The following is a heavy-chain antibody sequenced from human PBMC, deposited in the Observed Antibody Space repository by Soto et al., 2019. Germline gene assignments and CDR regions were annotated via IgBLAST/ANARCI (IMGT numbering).Heavy chain of an antibody. D-gene: IGHD3-9*01. CDR1: GGSFSGYY. CDR2: INHSGST. Sequence: PSETLSLTCAVYGGSFSGYYWSWTRQPPGKGLEWIGEINHSGSTNYNPSLKSRVTISVDTSKNQFSLKLSSVTAADTAVYYCARAQWYYDILTGPYAFDIWGQGTMVTVSS. CDR3: ARAQWYYDILTGPYAFDI. V-gene: IGHV4-34*01. J-gene: IGHJ3*02.